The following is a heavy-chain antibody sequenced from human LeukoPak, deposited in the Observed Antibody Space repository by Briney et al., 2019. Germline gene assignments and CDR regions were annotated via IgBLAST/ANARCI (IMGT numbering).Heavy chain of an antibody. J-gene: IGHJ5*02. CDR3: ARGYYGDYPAWFDP. CDR1: GDSISNDY. D-gene: IGHD4-17*01. V-gene: IGHV4-59*01. Sequence: PSETLFLTCTVSGDSISNDYWSWIRQSPGKGLEWIGYNYDWGSTNYNPSLKGRVTISLDTPKNQFSLKLTSVTAADTAVYYCARGYYGDYPAWFDPWGQGTLVTVSS. CDR2: NYDWGST.